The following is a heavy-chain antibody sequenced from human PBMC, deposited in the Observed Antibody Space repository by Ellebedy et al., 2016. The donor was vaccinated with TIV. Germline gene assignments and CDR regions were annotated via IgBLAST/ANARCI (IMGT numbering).Heavy chain of an antibody. CDR3: ARDGDYVDTAMVHYFDY. CDR2: IIPIFGTA. J-gene: IGHJ4*02. Sequence: AASVKVSCKASGGTFTSYAISWVRQAPGQGLEWMGGIIPIFGTANYAQKFQGRVTITADESTSTAYMELSSLRSKDKAVYYCARDGDYVDTAMVHYFDYWGQGTLVTVSS. V-gene: IGHV1-69*13. D-gene: IGHD5-18*01. CDR1: GGTFTSYA.